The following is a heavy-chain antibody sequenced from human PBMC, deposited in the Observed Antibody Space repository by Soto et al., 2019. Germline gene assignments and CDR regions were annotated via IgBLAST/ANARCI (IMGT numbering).Heavy chain of an antibody. CDR3: AHCRGGVASF. CDR2: VYWDDDK. Sequence: QITFNESGPALVKPTQTLTLTCTFSGFSLNTRDVGVGWIRQPPGKALEWLGVVYWDDDKTYSPSLKSRLTITKDTPKNQVVLRMTKMDPVDTATYYCAHCRGGVASFWGQGTLVTVSS. J-gene: IGHJ4*02. CDR1: GFSLNTRDVG. V-gene: IGHV2-5*02. D-gene: IGHD3-16*01.